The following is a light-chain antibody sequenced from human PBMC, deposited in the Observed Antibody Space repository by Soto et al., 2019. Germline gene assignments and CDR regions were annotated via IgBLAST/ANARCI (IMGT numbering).Light chain of an antibody. CDR2: GAS. Sequence: EIVLTQSPGTLSLSPGERVTLSCRASQSVSSSNLAWYQQKPGQAPRLVIYGASSRATGIPDRFSGSGSGTDFTLTISRLEPEDFAMYYCQQYGRSLTFGGGTKVEIK. CDR3: QQYGRSLT. CDR1: QSVSSSN. V-gene: IGKV3-20*01. J-gene: IGKJ4*01.